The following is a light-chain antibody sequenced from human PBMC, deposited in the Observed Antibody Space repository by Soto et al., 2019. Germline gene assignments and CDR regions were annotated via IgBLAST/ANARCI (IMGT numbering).Light chain of an antibody. V-gene: IGLV2-14*01. CDR3: ISYTGSSTSYV. Sequence: QSVLTQPASVSGSPGQSITISCSGTRSDIGSYNYVAWYQQFPGKTPKILIYGVSNRPSGVSSRFSGSKSGNTASLTISGIQAEDEAVHSCISYTGSSTSYVFGSVTKGNVL. CDR2: GVS. J-gene: IGLJ1*01. CDR1: RSDIGSYNY.